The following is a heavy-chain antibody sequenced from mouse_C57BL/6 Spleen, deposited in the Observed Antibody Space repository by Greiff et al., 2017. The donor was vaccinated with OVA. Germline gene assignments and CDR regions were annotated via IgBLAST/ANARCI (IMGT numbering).Heavy chain of an antibody. CDR2: ISSGGSYT. V-gene: IGHV5-6*01. D-gene: IGHD2-5*01. J-gene: IGHJ1*03. CDR3: ARHPTIVTNWYFDV. CDR1: GFTFSSYG. Sequence: EVMLVESGGDLVKPGGSLKLSCAASGFTFSSYGMSWVRQTPDKRLEWVATISSGGSYTYYPDSVKGRFTIYRDNAKNTLYLQMSSLKSEDTAMYYCARHPTIVTNWYFDVWGTGTTVTVSS.